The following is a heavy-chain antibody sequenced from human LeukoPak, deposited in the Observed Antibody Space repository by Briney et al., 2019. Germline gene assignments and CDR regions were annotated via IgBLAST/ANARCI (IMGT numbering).Heavy chain of an antibody. CDR1: GFTFSSYN. Sequence: WGSLRLSCAASGFTFSSYNMNWVRQAPGKGLEWVSSINSSSSNIYYADSVKGRFTISRDTAKNSLSLQLNSLSAADTAVYYCARRGIVATIGGNWFDPWGQGTLVTVSS. D-gene: IGHD5-12*01. CDR2: INSSSSNI. V-gene: IGHV3-21*01. J-gene: IGHJ5*02. CDR3: ARRGIVATIGGNWFDP.